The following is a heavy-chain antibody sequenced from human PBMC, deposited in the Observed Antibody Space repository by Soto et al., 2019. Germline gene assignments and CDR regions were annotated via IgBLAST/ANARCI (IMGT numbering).Heavy chain of an antibody. CDR1: GRTFSSYA. J-gene: IGHJ6*02. V-gene: IGHV1-69*13. Sequence: ASVKVSCKASGRTFSSYAISWARQAPGQGLEWMGGIIPIFGTANYAQKFQGRVTITADESTSTAYMELSSLRSEDTAVYYCAREGGIVGALGVCGQETRVT. D-gene: IGHD1-26*01. CDR3: AREGGIVGALGV. CDR2: IIPIFGTA.